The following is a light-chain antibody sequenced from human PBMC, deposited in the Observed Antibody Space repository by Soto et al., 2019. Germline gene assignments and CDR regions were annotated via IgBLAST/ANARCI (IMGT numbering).Light chain of an antibody. V-gene: IGLV1-40*01. J-gene: IGLJ3*02. CDR1: SSNIGAGYD. Sequence: QSVLTQPPSVSGAPGQRVTISCTGSSSNIGAGYDVHWYQQLPGTAPKLLVYGNTNRPSGVPDRFSGSKSGTSASLAITGLQAEDEADYYCQSYDSSLSNWVFGGGTKVTVL. CDR3: QSYDSSLSNWV. CDR2: GNT.